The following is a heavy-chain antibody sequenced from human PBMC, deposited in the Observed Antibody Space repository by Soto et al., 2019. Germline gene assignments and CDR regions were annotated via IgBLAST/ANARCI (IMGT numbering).Heavy chain of an antibody. Sequence: SETLSLTCAVSGVSISRGNWWTWVRQTPQRGLEYIGEIFHDGTANYYPSFEGRVAISVDTSKNPFSLKLTSVAAADTAIYFCARLVYDTRLNYMYFDFWGQGALVTVLL. D-gene: IGHD3-10*01. CDR2: IFHDGTA. CDR1: GVSISRGNW. J-gene: IGHJ4*02. V-gene: IGHV4-4*02. CDR3: ARLVYDTRLNYMYFDF.